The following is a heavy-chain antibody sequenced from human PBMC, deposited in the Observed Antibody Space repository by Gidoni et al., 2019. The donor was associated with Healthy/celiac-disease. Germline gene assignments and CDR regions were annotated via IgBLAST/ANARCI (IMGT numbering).Heavy chain of an antibody. CDR3: AREPVLRRSGVLDY. D-gene: IGHD3-10*01. J-gene: IGHJ4*02. CDR2: IRAYNGNT. V-gene: IGHV1-18*01. CDR1: GYTFTSYG. Sequence: QVQLVQSEAEVKKPGASVKVACKASGYTFTSYGISWVRQAPGQGRDGSGWIRAYNGNTNYAQKLQGRVTMTTDTSTSTAYMELRSLRSDDTAVYYCAREPVLRRSGVLDYWGQGTLVTVSS.